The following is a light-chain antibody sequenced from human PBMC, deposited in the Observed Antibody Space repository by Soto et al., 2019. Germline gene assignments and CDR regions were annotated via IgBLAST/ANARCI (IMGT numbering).Light chain of an antibody. CDR1: QTVSSN. V-gene: IGKV3-15*01. Sequence: EILMTQSPVTLSLSPGERATLSFMASQTVSSNLAWYQHKPGQAPRLLIYGASTRATDFPARFSGGGSGADFTLTVSSLQPEDLATYYCQQSYSIPHTFGQGTKVDIK. CDR2: GAS. J-gene: IGKJ1*01. CDR3: QQSYSIPHT.